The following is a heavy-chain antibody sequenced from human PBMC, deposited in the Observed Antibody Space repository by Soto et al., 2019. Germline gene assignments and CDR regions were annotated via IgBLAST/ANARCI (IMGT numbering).Heavy chain of an antibody. D-gene: IGHD1-20*01. CDR1: GYTFTSYD. CDR2: MTPNSWDT. Sequence: QVQLVQSVAEVKKHGASVKVSCKASGYTFTSYDINWVRQAPGQGLAWVGWMTPNSWDTGYAQTFQGRVTLTRDTSRRTAYMELSSLTSDDTAVYYCARNLYNTGSFDHWGQGTLVTVSS. V-gene: IGHV1-8*02. J-gene: IGHJ4*02. CDR3: ARNLYNTGSFDH.